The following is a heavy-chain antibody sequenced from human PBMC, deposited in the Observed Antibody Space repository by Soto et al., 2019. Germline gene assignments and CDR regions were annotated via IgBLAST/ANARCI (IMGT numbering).Heavy chain of an antibody. CDR1: GYSFTSYW. CDR2: IYPGDSDT. Sequence: GGSLKISCKGSGYSFTSYWIGWVRQMPGKGLDWMGIIYPGDSDTRYSPYFQGQVTISAXXXIXXXYXQWSSLKASDTAMYYGMDVWGQGTTVTVSS. CDR3: MDV. V-gene: IGHV5-51*01. J-gene: IGHJ6*02.